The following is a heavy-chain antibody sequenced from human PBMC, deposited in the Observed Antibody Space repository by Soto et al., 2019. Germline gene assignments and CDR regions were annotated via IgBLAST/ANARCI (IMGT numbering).Heavy chain of an antibody. CDR3: ARILAGPYYFFAMDD. Sequence: GSGPTLVNPTQTLTLTCTLSGFSLSTTGMCVSWIRQPPGKALEWLARINWDDDKYYNRSLKTRLTISKDTSKNQVVLTMTNMDPVDTATYYCARILAGPYYFFAMDDGVQGTTVTVPS. V-gene: IGHV2-70*11. CDR1: GFSLSTTGMC. CDR2: INWDDDK. D-gene: IGHD6-19*01. J-gene: IGHJ6*01.